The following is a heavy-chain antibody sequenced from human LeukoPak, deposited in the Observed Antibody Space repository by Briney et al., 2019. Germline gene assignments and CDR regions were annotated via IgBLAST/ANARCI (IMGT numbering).Heavy chain of an antibody. CDR2: INHSGST. Sequence: SETLSLTCAVYGGSFSGYYWSWIRQPPGKGLEWIGEINHSGSTNYNPSLMSRVTISVDTSKNQFSLKLSSVTAADTAVYYCARWGRTVAGTDYFDYWGQGTLVTVSS. CDR3: ARWGRTVAGTDYFDY. CDR1: GGSFSGYY. V-gene: IGHV4-34*01. J-gene: IGHJ4*02. D-gene: IGHD6-19*01.